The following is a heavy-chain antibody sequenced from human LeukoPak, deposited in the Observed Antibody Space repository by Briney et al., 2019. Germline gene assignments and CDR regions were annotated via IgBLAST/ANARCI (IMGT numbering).Heavy chain of an antibody. CDR2: IYSGGST. CDR3: ARDNPYCGGDCYSF. D-gene: IGHD2-21*01. CDR1: GFTLSSNY. J-gene: IGHJ4*02. V-gene: IGHV3-53*01. Sequence: GGSLRPSCAASGFTLSSNYMSWVRQAPGKGLEWVSVIYSGGSTYYADSVMGRFTISRDNSKNTLYLQMNSLRAEDTAVYYCARDNPYCGGDCYSFWGQGTLVTVSS.